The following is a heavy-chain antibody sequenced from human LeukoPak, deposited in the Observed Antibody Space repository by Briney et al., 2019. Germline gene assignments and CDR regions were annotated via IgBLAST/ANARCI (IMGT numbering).Heavy chain of an antibody. D-gene: IGHD1-1*01. V-gene: IGHV3-23*01. Sequence: GGCLRLSCAAAGFTFRIYAMSWVRQAPGKGLEWVSAISGSGDETYYTDSVKGRFTISRDNSNDTLYLQMNSLRAEDTAVYYCAKVAQPPVHFDYWGQGALLTVSS. CDR2: ISGSGDET. CDR3: AKVAQPPVHFDY. CDR1: GFTFRIYA. J-gene: IGHJ4*02.